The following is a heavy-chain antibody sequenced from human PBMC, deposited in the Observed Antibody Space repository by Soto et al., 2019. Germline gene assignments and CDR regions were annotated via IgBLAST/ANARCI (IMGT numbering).Heavy chain of an antibody. D-gene: IGHD3-22*01. V-gene: IGHV4-31*03. CDR2: IYYSGST. J-gene: IGHJ3*02. CDR1: GGSISSGGYS. CDR3: ARWGYYDSSGYSRDAFDI. Sequence: QVQLQESGPGLVKPSQTLSLTCTVSGGSISSGGYSWSWIRQHPGKGLEWIGYIYYSGSTYYHPSLKSRVTISVDTSKNQFALKLSSVTAADTAVYYCARWGYYDSSGYSRDAFDIWGQGTMVTVSS.